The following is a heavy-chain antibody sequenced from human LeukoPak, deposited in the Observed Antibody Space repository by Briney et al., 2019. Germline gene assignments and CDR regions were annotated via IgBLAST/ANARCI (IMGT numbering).Heavy chain of an antibody. V-gene: IGHV3-48*04. CDR3: ARKSLGIGWYFDY. CDR2: ISSSGSTI. Sequence: GGSLRLSCAASGFTFSSYGMHWVRQAPGKGLEWVSEISSSGSTIYYADSVKGRFTISRDNAKNSLYLQMNSLRAEDTAVYYCARKSLGIGWYFDYWGQGTLVTVSS. D-gene: IGHD3-16*01. J-gene: IGHJ4*02. CDR1: GFTFSSYG.